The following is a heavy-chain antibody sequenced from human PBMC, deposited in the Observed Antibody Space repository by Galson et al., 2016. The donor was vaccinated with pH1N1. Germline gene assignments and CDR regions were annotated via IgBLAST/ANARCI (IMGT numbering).Heavy chain of an antibody. Sequence: SVKVSRKASGYTFTSYAIHWVRQAPGQRLEWMGWINTGSGYTKYSQQFHDRITITKDTSASTVYLELSSLRSEDTAVYYCGRDGLTMITFGVPGNYFDYWGQGTLVTVSS. J-gene: IGHJ4*02. CDR1: GYTFTSYA. CDR2: INTGSGYT. CDR3: GRDGLTMITFGVPGNYFDY. D-gene: IGHD3-16*01. V-gene: IGHV1-3*04.